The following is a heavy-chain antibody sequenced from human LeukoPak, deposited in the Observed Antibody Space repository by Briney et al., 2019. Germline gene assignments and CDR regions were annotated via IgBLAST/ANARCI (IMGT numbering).Heavy chain of an antibody. J-gene: IGHJ4*02. CDR2: IYTSGST. V-gene: IGHV4-4*07. CDR1: GGSISSYY. CDR3: ARARPYSSSWLYYFDY. D-gene: IGHD6-13*01. Sequence: SETLSLTCTVSGGSISSYYWSWIRQPAGKGLEWIGRIYTSGSTNYNPSLKSRVTMSVDTSKNQFSLKLSSVTAADTAVYYCARARPYSSSWLYYFDYWGQGTLVTVSS.